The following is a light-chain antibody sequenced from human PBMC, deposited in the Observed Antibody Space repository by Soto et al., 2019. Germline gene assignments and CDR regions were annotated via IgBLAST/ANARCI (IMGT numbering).Light chain of an antibody. Sequence: EIVLTQSPATLSLSPGERATLSCRASQSVGGFLAWYQQRSGQTPRLLIYDASKRAPGIPARFSGSGSGTDFTLNISSLEPEDFAVYYWQHRSNWLGTFGPGTKVDIK. V-gene: IGKV3-11*01. CDR1: QSVGGF. J-gene: IGKJ3*01. CDR2: DAS. CDR3: QHRSNWLGT.